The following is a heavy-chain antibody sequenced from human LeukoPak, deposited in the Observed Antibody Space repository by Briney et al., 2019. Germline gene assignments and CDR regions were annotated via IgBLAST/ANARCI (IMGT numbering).Heavy chain of an antibody. CDR1: GFTFSSYG. D-gene: IGHD1-26*01. V-gene: IGHV3-30*02. CDR3: AKSHPPNAYSGTYYCDY. Sequence: GGXLRLSCAASGFTFSSYGMHWVGQAQGKGLEGVAFIRYDESKKYYGDSVKGGLTISRDNSKNTLYLQMNSLRAEDTAVYYCAKSHPPNAYSGTYYCDYWGQGTLVTVSS. CDR2: IRYDESKK. J-gene: IGHJ4*02.